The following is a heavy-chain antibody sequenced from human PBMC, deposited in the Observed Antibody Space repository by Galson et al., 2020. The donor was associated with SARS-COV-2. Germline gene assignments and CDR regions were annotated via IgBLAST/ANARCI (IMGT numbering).Heavy chain of an antibody. V-gene: IGHV1-18*01. D-gene: IGHD4-4*01. CDR3: AREGRSTVTNNWFDP. CDR2: ISVYNGNT. J-gene: IGHJ5*02. CDR1: GYTFDNHA. Sequence: ASVKVSCKASGYTFDNHALNWVRQVPGQGLEWMGWISVYNGNTNYAQKFQGRVTMTTDTSTSTAYMELRSLRSDDTAVYFCAREGRSTVTNNWFDPWGPGTLVTVSS.